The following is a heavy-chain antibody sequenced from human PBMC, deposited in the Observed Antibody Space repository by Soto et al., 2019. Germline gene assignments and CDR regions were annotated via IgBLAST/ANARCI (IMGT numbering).Heavy chain of an antibody. Sequence: SETLSLTCTVSGDSIISGGYYWSWIRQHPEKGLEWVGYIHHNGNAYSNPSLEMRVTMSVDTSKNHFSLRMTSVTAADTAVYYCARDLWVEPELYYYGMDVWGQGTTVS. D-gene: IGHD1-1*01. CDR3: ARDLWVEPELYYYGMDV. CDR2: IHHNGNA. CDR1: GDSIISGGYY. V-gene: IGHV4-31*03. J-gene: IGHJ6*02.